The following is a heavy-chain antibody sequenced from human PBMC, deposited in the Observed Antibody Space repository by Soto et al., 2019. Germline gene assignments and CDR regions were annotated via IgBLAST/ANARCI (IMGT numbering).Heavy chain of an antibody. Sequence: HPGGSLRLSCAASGFTLRSYWMSWVRQAPGKGLEWLATIKTDASEKRYVDSVKGRFTVSRDNAKNSLYLQMNSLRAEDTAVYYCARDGSSTSCYFEQWGQGTLVTVSS. CDR3: ARDGSSTSCYFEQ. V-gene: IGHV3-7*01. J-gene: IGHJ4*02. CDR2: IKTDASEK. D-gene: IGHD2-2*01. CDR1: GFTLRSYW.